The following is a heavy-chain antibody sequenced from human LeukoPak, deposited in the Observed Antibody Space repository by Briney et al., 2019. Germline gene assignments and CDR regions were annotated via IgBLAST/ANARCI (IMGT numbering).Heavy chain of an antibody. Sequence: SVKVSCKASGGTFSSYAISWLRQAPGQGLEWMGGIIPIFGTANYAQKFQGRVTITADESTSTAYMELSSLRSEDTAVYYCARVFSSVATFYYFDYWGQGTLVTVSS. D-gene: IGHD5-12*01. CDR3: ARVFSSVATFYYFDY. J-gene: IGHJ4*02. CDR1: GGTFSSYA. V-gene: IGHV1-69*13. CDR2: IIPIFGTA.